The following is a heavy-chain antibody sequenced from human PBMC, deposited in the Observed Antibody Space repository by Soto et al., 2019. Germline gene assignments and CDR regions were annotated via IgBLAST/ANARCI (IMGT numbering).Heavy chain of an antibody. D-gene: IGHD1-7*01. CDR1: GFSFSDYY. CDR3: ARHHRNYDYFDY. Sequence: NPGGSLRLSCAASGFSFSDYYMNWIRQAPGKGLEWVSYISSSGITIYYADSVKGRFTISRDNAKNSLYLQMNSLRAEDTAVYYCARHHRNYDYFDYWGQGTLVTVSS. V-gene: IGHV3-11*01. CDR2: ISSSGITI. J-gene: IGHJ4*02.